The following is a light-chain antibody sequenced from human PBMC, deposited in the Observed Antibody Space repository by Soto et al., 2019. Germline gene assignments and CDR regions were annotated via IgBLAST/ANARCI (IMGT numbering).Light chain of an antibody. CDR3: QQYNDRSPLT. V-gene: IGKV3-15*01. CDR1: QSVGSK. Sequence: EIEMTQSPSTLSVSPGERATLSCRASQSVGSKLAWYQQKPGQAPRLLIYGASTRATGIPARFSGSGSGTEFTLTIISLLSEDFAVYYCQQYNDRSPLTFGGGTKVDI. CDR2: GAS. J-gene: IGKJ4*01.